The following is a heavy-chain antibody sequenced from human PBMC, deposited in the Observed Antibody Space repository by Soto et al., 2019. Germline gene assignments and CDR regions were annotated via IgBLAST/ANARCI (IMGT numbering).Heavy chain of an antibody. J-gene: IGHJ4*02. CDR2: INPSGGST. Sequence: QVHLVQSGAAVKKPGASVKVSCKASGYTFTSNYMHWVRQAPGQGLEWMGIINPSGGSTSYPQKFQGRVTMTRDTSTSTVYMELSSLRSEDTAVYYCARDTRVWELLYRPFDYWGQGTLVTVSS. CDR3: ARDTRVWELLYRPFDY. CDR1: GYTFTSNY. V-gene: IGHV1-46*01. D-gene: IGHD3-10*01.